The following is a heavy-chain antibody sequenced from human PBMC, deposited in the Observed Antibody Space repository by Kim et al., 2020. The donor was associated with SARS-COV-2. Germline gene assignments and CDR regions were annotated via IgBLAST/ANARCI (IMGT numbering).Heavy chain of an antibody. CDR2: IIPIFGTA. D-gene: IGHD2-15*01. CDR1: GGTFSSYA. J-gene: IGHJ1*01. V-gene: IGHV1-69*13. CDR3: ARENVVAATGYFQH. Sequence: SVKVSCKASGGTFSSYAISWVRQAPGQGLEWMGGIIPIFGTANYAQKFQGRVTITADESTSTAYMELSSLRSEDTAVYYCARENVVAATGYFQHWGQGTLVTVSS.